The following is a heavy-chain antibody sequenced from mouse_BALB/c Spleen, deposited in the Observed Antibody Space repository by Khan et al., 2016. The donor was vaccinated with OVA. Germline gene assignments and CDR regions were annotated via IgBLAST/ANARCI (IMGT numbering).Heavy chain of an antibody. CDR2: IWTGGST. J-gene: IGHJ1*01. CDR1: GFPLTSYG. V-gene: IGHV2-9*02. Sequence: VELVESGPGLVAPSQSLSITCTVSGFPLTSYGVHWVRQPPGKGLEWLGVIWTGGSTNYNSALMSRLSISKDNSKSQVFLKMNSLQTDDTAMYYCARYYGNYGWYFDVWGAGTTVTVSS. CDR3: ARYYGNYGWYFDV. D-gene: IGHD2-1*01.